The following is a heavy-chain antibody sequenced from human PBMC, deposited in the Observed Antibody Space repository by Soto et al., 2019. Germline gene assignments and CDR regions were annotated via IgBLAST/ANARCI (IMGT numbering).Heavy chain of an antibody. J-gene: IGHJ5*02. CDR3: ARRHRSNVNCFDP. CDR1: GFSLSDTEVG. Sequence: SRPTLVNHTQTLTLNCTFCGFSLSDTEVGVGWIRQPPGKALEWLAFIYWDDDKRYSPSLKTRLTITKDTSKNQVVLTMTNMDPEDTATYYCARRHRSNVNCFDPWGQGTLVTVSS. D-gene: IGHD4-4*01. V-gene: IGHV2-5*02. CDR2: IYWDDDK.